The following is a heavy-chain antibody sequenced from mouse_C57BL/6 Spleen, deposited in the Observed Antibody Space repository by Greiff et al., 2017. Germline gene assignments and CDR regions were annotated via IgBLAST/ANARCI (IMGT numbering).Heavy chain of an antibody. J-gene: IGHJ3*01. Sequence: QVQLQQPGAELVKPGASVKMSCKASGYTFTSYWITWVKQRPGQGLEWIGDIYPGSGSTNYNEKFKSKATLTVDTSSSTAYMQLSSLTSEDSAVYYCAREGYWDEGFAYGGQGTLVTVAA. D-gene: IGHD4-1*01. CDR1: GYTFTSYW. CDR3: AREGYWDEGFAY. V-gene: IGHV1-55*01. CDR2: IYPGSGST.